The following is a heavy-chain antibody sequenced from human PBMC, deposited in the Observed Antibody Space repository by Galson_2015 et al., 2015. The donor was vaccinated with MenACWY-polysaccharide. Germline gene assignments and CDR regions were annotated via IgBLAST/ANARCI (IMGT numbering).Heavy chain of an antibody. CDR2: IFTSGSS. V-gene: IGHV4-59*01. CDR1: TASINTYF. D-gene: IGHD1-26*01. CDR3: ARLNTGGYFGSGYYFDY. Sequence: ETLSLTCTFSTASINTYFWSWFRQPPGRGLEYIGYIFTSGSSSYNPSLKSRVTISADTSKNQFSLHLTSVAAADTAIYYCARLNTGGYFGSGYYFDYWGQGTLVTVSA. J-gene: IGHJ4*02.